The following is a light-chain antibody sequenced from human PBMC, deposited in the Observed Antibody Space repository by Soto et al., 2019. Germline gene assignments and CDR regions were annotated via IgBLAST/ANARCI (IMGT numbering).Light chain of an antibody. CDR1: QTISSY. J-gene: IGKJ5*01. CDR2: AAS. V-gene: IGKV1-39*01. Sequence: DIQMTQSPSSLSASVGDRVTITCRASQTISSYLNWYQQKPGKAPKLLIYAASSLQRGVPSRFSGSGSGTDFTLTMSSLQPEDFATYSCQQSYSTSITFGQGTRLEIK. CDR3: QQSYSTSIT.